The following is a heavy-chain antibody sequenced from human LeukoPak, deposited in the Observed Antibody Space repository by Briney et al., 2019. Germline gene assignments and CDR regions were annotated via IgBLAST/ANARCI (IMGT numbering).Heavy chain of an antibody. J-gene: IGHJ3*02. CDR3: GRQYCSGGSCYSAFDI. Sequence: GGSLRLSCAASRFTFSNYWMIWVRQAPGKGLEWLSNIKEDGSEKYYADSVRGRFTISRDNAKNSLYLQINSLRAEDTAVYYCGRQYCSGGSCYSAFDIWGQGTMVTVSS. CDR1: RFTFSNYW. CDR2: IKEDGSEK. V-gene: IGHV3-7*04. D-gene: IGHD2-15*01.